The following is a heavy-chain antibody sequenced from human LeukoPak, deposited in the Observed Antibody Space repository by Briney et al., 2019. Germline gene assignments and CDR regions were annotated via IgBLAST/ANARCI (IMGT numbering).Heavy chain of an antibody. CDR3: ARLVWLGESPGSWFDS. J-gene: IGHJ5*01. V-gene: IGHV4-59*11. Sequence: SETLSLTCSVSGGFITSHFWSWVRQPPGKGLEWLGYIHYSESTNYNPSLKSRVTISPDTSKNQLFLKLNSVTAADTAVYYCARLVWLGESPGSWFDSWGQGTLVTVSS. CDR1: GGFITSHF. D-gene: IGHD3-10*01. CDR2: IHYSEST.